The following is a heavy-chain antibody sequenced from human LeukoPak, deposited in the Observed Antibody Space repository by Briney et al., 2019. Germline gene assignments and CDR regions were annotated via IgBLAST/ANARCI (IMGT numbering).Heavy chain of an antibody. CDR2: FYAGDT. CDR1: AASISSDNYY. Sequence: SQSLSLTCTVSAASISSDNYYWNWIPQPPGRGLQWIGRFYAGDTNYNPSLHHRATVSVDTSKNQFSLTLSSVTAADTATYYCARGVFMTSGRYFYYMDLWGTGTTVTVSS. J-gene: IGHJ6*03. V-gene: IGHV4-61*02. D-gene: IGHD2-21*01. CDR3: ARGVFMTSGRYFYYMDL.